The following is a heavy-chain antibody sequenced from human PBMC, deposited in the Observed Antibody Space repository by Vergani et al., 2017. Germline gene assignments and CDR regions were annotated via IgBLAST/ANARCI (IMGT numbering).Heavy chain of an antibody. CDR2: INHSGST. CDR3: ASRKRYFDWLQINYFDY. D-gene: IGHD3-9*01. V-gene: IGHV4-34*01. J-gene: IGHJ4*02. CDR1: GGSFSGYY. Sequence: QVQLQQWGAGLLKPSETLSLTCAVYGGSFSGYYWSWIRQPPGKGLEWIGEINHSGSTNYNPSLKSRVTISVDTSKNQFSLKLSSVTAEDTAVYYCASRKRYFDWLQINYFDYWGQGTLVTVSS.